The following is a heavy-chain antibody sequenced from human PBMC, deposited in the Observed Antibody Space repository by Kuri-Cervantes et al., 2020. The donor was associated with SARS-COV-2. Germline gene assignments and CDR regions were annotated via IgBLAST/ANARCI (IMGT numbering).Heavy chain of an antibody. J-gene: IGHJ5*02. Sequence: GGSLRLSCTASGFTFSSHCMSWVRQAPGKGLEWVANIKEDGSEKHYVDSVKGRFTISRDNAKNSLYLQMNSLRAEDTAVYYCARDRELGTRGTNWFDPWGQGTLVTVSS. CDR3: ARDRELGTRGTNWFDP. CDR1: GFTFSSHC. V-gene: IGHV3-7*01. CDR2: IKEDGSEK. D-gene: IGHD7-27*01.